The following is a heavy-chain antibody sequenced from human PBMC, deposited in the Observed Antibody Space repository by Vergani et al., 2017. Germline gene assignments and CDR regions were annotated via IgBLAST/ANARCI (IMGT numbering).Heavy chain of an antibody. CDR2: VYFSGAT. V-gene: IGHV4-39*02. D-gene: IGHD3-9*01. J-gene: IGHJ4*02. Sequence: QLLLQESGPGLVKPSETLSLTCTVSGTSINSRHYYWGWIRQPPGKGPEWLGSVYFSGATYYNPALKSRVTISADTSKNQFSLKLNSVTAADTAVYYCVRDYDIVTGYYSYYFDNWGQGILVTVSS. CDR3: VRDYDIVTGYYSYYFDN. CDR1: GTSINSRHYY.